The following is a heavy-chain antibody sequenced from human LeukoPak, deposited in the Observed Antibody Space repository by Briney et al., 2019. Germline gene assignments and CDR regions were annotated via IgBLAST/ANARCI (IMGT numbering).Heavy chain of an antibody. J-gene: IGHJ4*02. V-gene: IGHV4-4*09. CDR2: IYGSGRT. CDR3: VVSPTQDFFDY. Sequence: SETLSLTCTVSGVSINSHYLNWIRQPPGKGLEWIGYIYGSGRTNYNPSLKSGVTMSVDTSKSQFSLRLSSVSAADTAVYYCVVSPTQDFFDYWGQGPLVTVSS. CDR1: GVSINSHY.